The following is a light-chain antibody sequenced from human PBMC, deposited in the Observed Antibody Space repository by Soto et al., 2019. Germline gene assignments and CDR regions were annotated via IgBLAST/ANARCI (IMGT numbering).Light chain of an antibody. CDR3: QQYHRSPVT. CDR2: KAS. J-gene: IGKJ4*01. Sequence: DIPMTQSPSTLSASVGDRVTITCRASQSISSWLAWYQQKPGKAPKLLIYKASSLESGVPSRFSGSGSGTEFTLTITSLQPDDFAAYYCQQYHRSPVTFGGGTKVEIK. CDR1: QSISSW. V-gene: IGKV1-5*03.